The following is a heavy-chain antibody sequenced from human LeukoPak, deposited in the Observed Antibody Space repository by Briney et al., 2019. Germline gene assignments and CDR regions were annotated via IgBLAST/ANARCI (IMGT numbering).Heavy chain of an antibody. CDR3: ANQYSYGLFDN. CDR1: GFTLSDYA. J-gene: IGHJ4*02. Sequence: GXSLRLSCAASGFTLSDYAMTWVRRAPGKGLEWVSGISGSGRSTYDADSVKGHFTISRDNSKNPLYLQMNPLRAEDTAVYYCANQYSYGLFDNWGRGTLVTVSS. CDR2: ISGSGRST. V-gene: IGHV3-23*01. D-gene: IGHD3-16*01.